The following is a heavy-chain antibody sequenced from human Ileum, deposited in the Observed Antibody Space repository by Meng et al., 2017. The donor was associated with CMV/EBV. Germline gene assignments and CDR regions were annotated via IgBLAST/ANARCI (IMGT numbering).Heavy chain of an antibody. Sequence: GESLKISCSASGFPIDSYARAWVRQAPGKGLEWLSVMTCGGAGSYYSESVKGRFTISRDNSRNTVYLQVNNLGADDTAVYYCARSFTTFGFYDYWGPGTLVTVSS. CDR1: GFPIDSYA. J-gene: IGHJ4*02. CDR2: MTCGGAGS. V-gene: IGHV3-23*01. D-gene: IGHD3-3*01. CDR3: ARSFTTFGFYDY.